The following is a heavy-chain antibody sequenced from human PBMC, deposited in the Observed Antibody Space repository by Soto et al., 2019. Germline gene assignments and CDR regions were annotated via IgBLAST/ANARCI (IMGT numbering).Heavy chain of an antibody. CDR1: GGSMSENDYY. J-gene: IGHJ3*02. D-gene: IGHD3-10*02. CDR3: ARGIVRGGFDI. CDR2: IYDTWTT. Sequence: QVQLQEAGPGLVRPSQTLSLTCTVAGGSMSENDYYWSWLRQSPGQGLQWIGYIYDTWTTSYSPTLKSRVTMSADTSKNQFSLKLTSLTAAATALSFCARGIVRGGFDIWGQGTLVTVSS. V-gene: IGHV4-30-4*01.